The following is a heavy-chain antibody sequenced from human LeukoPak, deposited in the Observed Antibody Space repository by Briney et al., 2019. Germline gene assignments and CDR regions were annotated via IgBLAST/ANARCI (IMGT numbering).Heavy chain of an antibody. CDR3: AREGYSSRGFDP. Sequence: SETLSLTCTVSGYSISSGYYWGWIRQPPGKGLEWIGSIYHSGSTYYNPSLKSRVTMSVDTSKNQFSLKLSSVTAADTAVYYCAREGYSSRGFDPWGQGTLVTVSS. CDR2: IYHSGST. V-gene: IGHV4-38-2*02. J-gene: IGHJ5*02. CDR1: GYSISSGYY. D-gene: IGHD6-13*01.